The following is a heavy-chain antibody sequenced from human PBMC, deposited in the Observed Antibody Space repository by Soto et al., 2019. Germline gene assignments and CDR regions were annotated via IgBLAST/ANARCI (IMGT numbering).Heavy chain of an antibody. V-gene: IGHV1-3*01. J-gene: IGHJ3*02. CDR2: INAGNGNT. D-gene: IGHD2-15*01. Sequence: ASVKVSFKASGYTFTSYAMHWVRQAPGQRLEWMGWINAGNGNTKYSQKFQGRVTITRDTSASTAYMELSSLRSEDTAVYYCARAYCSGGSCYTSAFDIWGQGTMVTVSS. CDR1: GYTFTSYA. CDR3: ARAYCSGGSCYTSAFDI.